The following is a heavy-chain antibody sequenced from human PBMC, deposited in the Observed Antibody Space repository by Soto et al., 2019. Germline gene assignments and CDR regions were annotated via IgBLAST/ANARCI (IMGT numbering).Heavy chain of an antibody. Sequence: QVTLKESGPVLVKPTETLTLTCTVSGFSLSNARMGVRWIRQPPGKALEWLAHIFSNDEKSYSTSLKSRLTISKDTSKSQVVLTMTNMDPVDTATYYCARIPRYSSSWYGMDVWGQGTTVTVSS. CDR2: IFSNDEK. J-gene: IGHJ6*02. CDR1: GFSLSNARMG. V-gene: IGHV2-26*01. CDR3: ARIPRYSSSWYGMDV. D-gene: IGHD6-13*01.